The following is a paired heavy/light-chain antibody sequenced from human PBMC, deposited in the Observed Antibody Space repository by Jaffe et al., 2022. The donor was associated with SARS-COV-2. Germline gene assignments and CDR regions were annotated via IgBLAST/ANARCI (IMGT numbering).Light chain of an antibody. CDR1: SSNIGSNT. J-gene: IGLJ2*01. CDR3: AAWDDSLNGQGL. CDR2: SNN. Sequence: QSVLTQPPSASGTPGQRVTISCSGSSSNIGSNTVNWYQQLPGTAPKLLIYSNNQRPSGVPDRFSGSKSGTSASLAISGLQSQDEADYYCAAWDDSLNGQGLFGGGTKLTVL. V-gene: IGLV1-44*01.
Heavy chain of an antibody. J-gene: IGHJ4*02. D-gene: IGHD1-26*01. Sequence: QVQLQQRGAGLLRPSETLSLTCAVYGGSFSGYYWSWVRQPPGKGLEWIGQINQRGSANYNPSLKSRVTISVDTSMNQFSLKLRSVTAADTAVYYCTTSVTLSTWGFIRWGQGTLVTVSS. CDR2: INQRGSA. CDR1: GGSFSGYY. CDR3: TTSVTLSTWGFIR. V-gene: IGHV4-34*01.